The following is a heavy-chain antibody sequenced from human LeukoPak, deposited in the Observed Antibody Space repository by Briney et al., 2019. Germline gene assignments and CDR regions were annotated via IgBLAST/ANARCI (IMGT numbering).Heavy chain of an antibody. CDR1: GFTFRTDA. V-gene: IGHV3-23*01. D-gene: IGHD3-9*01. Sequence: PGGSLRLSCAASGFTFRTDAMNWVRQAPGKGLEWVSGISGSGDNTYYADSVKGRFTISRDNSKNTLYLQMNSLRAEDTAVYYCAKGDDILTGYLSYFDYWGQGTLVTVSS. J-gene: IGHJ4*02. CDR2: ISGSGDNT. CDR3: AKGDDILTGYLSYFDY.